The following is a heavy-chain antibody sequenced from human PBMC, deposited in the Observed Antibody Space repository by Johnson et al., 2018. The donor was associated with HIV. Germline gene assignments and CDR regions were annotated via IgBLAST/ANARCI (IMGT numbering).Heavy chain of an antibody. CDR3: AKGQYSSSPCAFYI. CDR1: GFTFSDYY. CDR2: IKQDGSER. Sequence: MLLVESGGGLVKPGGSLRLSCAASGFTFSDYYMRWIRQAPGKGLEWVANIKQDGSERYYVDSVKGRFTISRDNAKNSLYLQMGSLRAEDMAVYYCAKGQYSSSPCAFYIWGQGTMVTVSS. V-gene: IGHV3-7*01. J-gene: IGHJ3*02. D-gene: IGHD6-6*01.